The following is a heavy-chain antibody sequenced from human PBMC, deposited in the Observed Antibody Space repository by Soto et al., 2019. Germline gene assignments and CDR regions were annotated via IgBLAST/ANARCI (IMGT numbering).Heavy chain of an antibody. CDR2: INHSGST. D-gene: IGHD6-19*01. J-gene: IGHJ6*02. V-gene: IGHV4-34*01. CDR3: AYNSGQSTDYYYDTDA. CDR1: GGSFSGYY. Sequence: SSETLSLTCAVYGGSFSGYYWSWIRQPPGKGLEWIGEINHSGSTNYNPSLKSRVTISVDTSKNQFSLKLSSVTAADTAVYYCAYNSGQSTDYYYDTDAWGQGTTVTVS.